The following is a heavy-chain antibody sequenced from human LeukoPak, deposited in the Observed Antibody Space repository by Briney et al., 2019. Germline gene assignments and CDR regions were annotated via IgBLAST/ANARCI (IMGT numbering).Heavy chain of an antibody. D-gene: IGHD2-2*03. V-gene: IGHV3-30*02. CDR3: AITLGVLEWIA. J-gene: IGHJ5*02. CDR1: GFTFSSYG. CDR2: IGYDGSNK. Sequence: PWGSLRLSCAASGFTFSSYGMHWVRQAPGKGLEWVAFIGYDGSNKYTADSARGRFTLSRDNSKDTLYLQMNSLRVEDTAVYYCAITLGVLEWIAWGQGTLVTVSS.